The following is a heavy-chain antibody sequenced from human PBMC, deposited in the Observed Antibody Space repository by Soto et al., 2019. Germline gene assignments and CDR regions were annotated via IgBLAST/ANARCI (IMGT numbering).Heavy chain of an antibody. V-gene: IGHV3-53*01. D-gene: IGHD5-12*01. CDR3: HGYGS. Sequence: GGSLRLSCAVSGFTVTINYMSWVRQAPGKGLEWVSVIYSGGTIYYADSVKGRFTLSRDTSKNTLYLQMNSLRGDDTNMYECHGYGSWGQGTLVNVSS. J-gene: IGHJ5*02. CDR1: GFTVTINY. CDR2: IYSGGTI.